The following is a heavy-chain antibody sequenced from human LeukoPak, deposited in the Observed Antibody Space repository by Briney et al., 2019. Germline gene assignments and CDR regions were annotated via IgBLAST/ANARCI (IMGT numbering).Heavy chain of an antibody. J-gene: IGHJ4*02. CDR2: INHSGST. D-gene: IGHD6-6*01. V-gene: IGHV4-34*01. CDR1: GGSFSGYY. Sequence: SETLSLTCAVYGGSFSGYYWSWIRQPRGKGLEWIGEINHSGSTNYNPSLKSRVTISVDTSKNQFSLKLSSVTAADTAVYYCARGSSDGYFDYWGQGTLVTVSS. CDR3: ARGSSDGYFDY.